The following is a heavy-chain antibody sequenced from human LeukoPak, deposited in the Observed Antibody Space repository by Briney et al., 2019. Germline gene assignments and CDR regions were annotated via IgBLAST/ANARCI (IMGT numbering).Heavy chain of an antibody. CDR3: ARRYYDSSGYGD. J-gene: IGHJ4*02. CDR1: GGSISSDC. D-gene: IGHD3-22*01. V-gene: IGHV4-59*01. Sequence: SETLSLTCTVSGGSISSDCWSWIRQPPGKGLEWIGYIYHSGSTNYNPSLKSRVTISIDTSKNQFSLRLSSVTAADTAVYYCARRYYDSSGYGDWGQGTLVTVSS. CDR2: IYHSGST.